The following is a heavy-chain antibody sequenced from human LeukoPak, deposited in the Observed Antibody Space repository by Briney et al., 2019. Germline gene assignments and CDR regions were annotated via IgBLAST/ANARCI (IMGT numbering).Heavy chain of an antibody. D-gene: IGHD6-19*01. CDR2: ISADGETP. Sequence: GGSLGLSCAVSGFSVSSFGMSWVRQAPGKGLEWISAISADGETPYYADSVKGRFIISRDNSKNTLYLQLSSLRAEDTAVYYCAQGYSSGWYRYWGQGSLVSVSS. V-gene: IGHV3-23*01. CDR1: GFSVSSFG. J-gene: IGHJ4*02. CDR3: AQGYSSGWYRY.